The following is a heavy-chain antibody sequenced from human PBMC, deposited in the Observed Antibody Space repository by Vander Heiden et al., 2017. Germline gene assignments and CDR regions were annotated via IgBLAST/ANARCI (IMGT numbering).Heavy chain of an antibody. CDR2: ISSSSTYL. CDR1: GFTFSIYS. Sequence: EVQLVESGGGLVKPGGSLRLSCAASGFTFSIYSMIWVRQAPGKVLEWGSSISSSSTYLYYADSVKGRFTSSRDNSKNSLYLHLHRLRAEDTGGCCCVIDPRSGRDVW. CDR3: VIDPRSGRDV. V-gene: IGHV3-21*06. J-gene: IGHJ6*01.